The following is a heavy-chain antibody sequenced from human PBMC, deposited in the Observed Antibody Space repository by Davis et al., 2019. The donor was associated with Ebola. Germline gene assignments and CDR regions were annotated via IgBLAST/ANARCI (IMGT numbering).Heavy chain of an antibody. CDR3: ASFPWLRGSSSFDY. V-gene: IGHV1-18*01. J-gene: IGHJ4*02. Sequence: PGGSLRLSCAASGFTFSSYAISWVRQAPGQGLEWMGWISAYNGNTNYAQKLQGRVTMTTDTSTSTAYMELRSLRSDDTAVYYCASFPWLRGSSSFDYWGQGTLVTVSS. CDR2: ISAYNGNT. D-gene: IGHD5-12*01. CDR1: GFTFSSYA.